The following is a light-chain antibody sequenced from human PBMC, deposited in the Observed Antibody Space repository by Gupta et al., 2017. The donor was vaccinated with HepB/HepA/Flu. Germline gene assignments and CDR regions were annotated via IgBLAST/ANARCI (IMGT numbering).Light chain of an antibody. J-gene: IGKJ4*01. V-gene: IGKV3-20*01. CDR3: QHYDFSIPLS. CDR1: QSFTSGY. Sequence: EIMLTQSPGTLSLSPGERATLSCRASQSFTSGYLAWYQQKPGQAPRLLIYGASRRATDIPDRFSGSGSGTDFTLTISRLEPEDFAVYYCQHYDFSIPLSFGGGTKVEMK. CDR2: GAS.